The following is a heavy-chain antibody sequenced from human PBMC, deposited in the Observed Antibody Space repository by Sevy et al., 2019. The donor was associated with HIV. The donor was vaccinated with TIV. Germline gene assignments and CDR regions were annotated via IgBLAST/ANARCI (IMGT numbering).Heavy chain of an antibody. J-gene: IGHJ4*02. Sequence: GGSLRLSCAASGFTFSSYAMSWVHQAPGKGLEWVSAISGSGGSTYYADSVKGRFTISRDNSKNTLYLQMNSLRAEDTAVYYCAKRMFYDGSGNFDYWGQGTLVTVSS. D-gene: IGHD3-22*01. CDR3: AKRMFYDGSGNFDY. CDR1: GFTFSSYA. V-gene: IGHV3-23*01. CDR2: ISGSGGST.